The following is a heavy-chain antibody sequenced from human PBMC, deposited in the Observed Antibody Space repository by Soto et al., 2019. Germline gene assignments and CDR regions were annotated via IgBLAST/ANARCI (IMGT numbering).Heavy chain of an antibody. J-gene: IGHJ3*02. Sequence: EVQLVESGGGLVQPGRSLRLSCAASGFTFDDYAMHWVRQAPGKGLEWVSGISWNSGSIGYADSVKGRFTISRDNAKNSLYLQMNSLRAEDTALYYCAKAQHGDYEVHALDIWGQGTMVTVSS. CDR3: AKAQHGDYEVHALDI. D-gene: IGHD4-17*01. CDR1: GFTFDDYA. CDR2: ISWNSGSI. V-gene: IGHV3-9*01.